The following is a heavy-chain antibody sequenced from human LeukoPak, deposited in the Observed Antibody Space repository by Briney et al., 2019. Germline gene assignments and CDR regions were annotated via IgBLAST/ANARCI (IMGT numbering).Heavy chain of an antibody. CDR1: GGTFSSYA. V-gene: IGHV1-69*04. CDR2: IIPILGIA. Sequence: ASVKVSCKASGGTFSSYAISWVRQAPGQGLEWMGRIIPILGIANYAQKFQGRVTITADKSTSTAYMELSSLRSEDTAVYYCARDLPGVVPAAMYDYYYYGMDVWGQGTTVTVSS. D-gene: IGHD2-2*01. CDR3: ARDLPGVVPAAMYDYYYYGMDV. J-gene: IGHJ6*02.